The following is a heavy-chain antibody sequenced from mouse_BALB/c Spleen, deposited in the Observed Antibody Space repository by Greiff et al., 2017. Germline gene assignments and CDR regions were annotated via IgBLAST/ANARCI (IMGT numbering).Heavy chain of an antibody. D-gene: IGHD2-3*01. V-gene: IGHV3-2*02. Sequence: EVQRVESGPGLVKPSQSLSLTCTVTGYSITSDYAWNWIRQFPGNKLEWMGYISYSGSTSYNPSLKSRISITRDTSKNQFFLQLNSVTTEDTATYYCARRGGYYGAFAYWGQGTLVTVSA. CDR2: ISYSGST. CDR1: GYSITSDYA. CDR3: ARRGGYYGAFAY. J-gene: IGHJ3*01.